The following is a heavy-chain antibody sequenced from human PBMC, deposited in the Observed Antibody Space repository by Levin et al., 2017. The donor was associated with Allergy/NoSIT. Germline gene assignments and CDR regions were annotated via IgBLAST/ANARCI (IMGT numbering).Heavy chain of an antibody. CDR2: ITNSGGAT. CDR1: GFTFRSYA. CDR3: AKSNDVSQWGGASDI. Sequence: LSLTCAASGFTFRSYAMKWVRQAPGKGLAWVSSITNSGGATFYADSVKGRFTISRDNTKNTLYLQMNSLRAEDTAVYYCAKSNDVSQWGGASDIWGQGTMVTVSS. D-gene: IGHD2-8*01. V-gene: IGHV3-23*01. J-gene: IGHJ3*02.